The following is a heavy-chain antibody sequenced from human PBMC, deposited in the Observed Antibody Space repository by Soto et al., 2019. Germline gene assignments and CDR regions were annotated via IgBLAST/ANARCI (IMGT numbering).Heavy chain of an antibody. Sequence: QVQLQESGPGLVKPSETLSLTCTVSGGSISSYYWSWIRQPPGKGLEWIGYIYYSGSTNYNPALMSRGSIAVDTSKDHFSLKLSSVSAADTAVYHCAREKDRANWERRCLTRGAIDVWGQGTTVTVSS. D-gene: IGHD7-27*01. CDR3: AREKDRANWERRCLTRGAIDV. J-gene: IGHJ6*02. CDR1: GGSISSYY. CDR2: IYYSGST. V-gene: IGHV4-59*01.